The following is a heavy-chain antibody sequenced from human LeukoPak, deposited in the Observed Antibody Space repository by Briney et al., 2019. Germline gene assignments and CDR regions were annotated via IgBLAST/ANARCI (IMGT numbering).Heavy chain of an antibody. D-gene: IGHD5/OR15-5a*01. CDR2: VNSDGSST. V-gene: IGHV3-74*01. J-gene: IGHJ4*02. CDR1: GFTFSDYW. Sequence: GGSLRLSCAVSGFTFSDYWMHWVRQTPTNGLGWVSRVNSDGSSTNYADSVKGRFIIFRDDAKNTLSLQMNSLRSEDTAVYCCVRGSPKAGTMSTLFDSWGQGTLATVSS. CDR3: VRGSPKAGTMSTLFDS.